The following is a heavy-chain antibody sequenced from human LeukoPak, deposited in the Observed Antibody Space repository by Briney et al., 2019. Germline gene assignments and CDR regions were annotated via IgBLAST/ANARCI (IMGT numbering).Heavy chain of an antibody. CDR2: ISYDGSNK. CDR1: GFTFSSYA. V-gene: IGHV3-30*04. Sequence: GRSLRLSCAASGFTFSSYAMHWVRQAPGKGLEWVAVISYDGSNKYYADSVKGRFTISRDNSKNTLYLQMNSLRAEDTAVYYCARGPYYFDYWGQGTLVTVSS. J-gene: IGHJ4*02. CDR3: ARGPYYFDY.